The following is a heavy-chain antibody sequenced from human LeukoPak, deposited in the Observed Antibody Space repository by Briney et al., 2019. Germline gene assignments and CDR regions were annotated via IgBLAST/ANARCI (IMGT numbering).Heavy chain of an antibody. D-gene: IGHD7-27*01. CDR1: GFTVSNYY. CDR3: ARGPGDY. CDR2: IYTGGST. J-gene: IGHJ4*02. Sequence: GGSLRLSCAASGFTVSNYYMSWVRQAPGKGLEWASVIYTGGSTWYADSVKGRFTLSGDNSKNTLYLQMNSLRAEDTAVYYCARGPGDYWGQGTLVTVSS. V-gene: IGHV3-53*01.